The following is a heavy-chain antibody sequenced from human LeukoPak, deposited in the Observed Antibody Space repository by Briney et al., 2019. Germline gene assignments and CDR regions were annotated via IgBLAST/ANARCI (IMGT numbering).Heavy chain of an antibody. CDR2: ISAYNGNT. J-gene: IGHJ3*02. CDR1: GYTFTSYG. V-gene: IGHV1-18*01. Sequence: ASVKVSCKASGYTFTSYGIGWVRQAPGQGLEWMGWISAYNGNTNYAQKLQGRVTMTTDTSTSTAYMELRSLRSDDTAVYYCASGYSYGTSHAFDIWGQGTMVTVSS. CDR3: ASGYSYGTSHAFDI. D-gene: IGHD5-18*01.